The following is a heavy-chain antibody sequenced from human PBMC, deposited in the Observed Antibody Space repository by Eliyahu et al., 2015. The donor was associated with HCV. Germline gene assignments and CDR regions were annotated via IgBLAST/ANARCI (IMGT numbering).Heavy chain of an antibody. CDR1: GYDFTGYW. V-gene: IGHV5-51*01. J-gene: IGHJ4*02. CDR2: IXRDDSDT. CDR3: ARIRDGYKDY. Sequence: EVQLVQSGAEXKKPGESLKISCKXSGYDFTGYWIGWVRQRPGKGLEWMGMIXRDDSDTRYSPSXRDQVTISADKSISTAYLQWSSLRASDTAIYYCARIRDGYKDYWGQGTLVTVSS. D-gene: IGHD5-24*01.